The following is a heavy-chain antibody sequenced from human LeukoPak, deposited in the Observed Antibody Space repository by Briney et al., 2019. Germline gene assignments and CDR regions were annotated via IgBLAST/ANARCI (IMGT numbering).Heavy chain of an antibody. CDR2: ISYDVNNE. Sequence: GGSLRLSCAVSGFTFSSYAMHWVRQAPGKGLEWVAVISYDVNNEYYADSVKGRFTISRDNSKNTLYLQMNSLRTDDTALYYCVRDWVRGVSSPFDYWGQGTLVTVSS. D-gene: IGHD3-10*01. CDR3: VRDWVRGVSSPFDY. V-gene: IGHV3-30-3*01. J-gene: IGHJ4*02. CDR1: GFTFSSYA.